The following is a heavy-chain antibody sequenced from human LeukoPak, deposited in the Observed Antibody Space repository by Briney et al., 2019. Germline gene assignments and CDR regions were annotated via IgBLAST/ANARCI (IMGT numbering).Heavy chain of an antibody. Sequence: SETPSLTCTVSGGSISSSSDYWGWIRRPPGKGLEWIGEINHSGSTNYNPSLKSRVTISVDTSKNQFSLKLSSVTAADTAVYYCAREGGEQQLVTYYFDYWGQGTLVTVSS. CDR2: INHSGST. D-gene: IGHD6-13*01. V-gene: IGHV4-39*07. CDR1: GGSISSSSDY. J-gene: IGHJ4*02. CDR3: AREGGEQQLVTYYFDY.